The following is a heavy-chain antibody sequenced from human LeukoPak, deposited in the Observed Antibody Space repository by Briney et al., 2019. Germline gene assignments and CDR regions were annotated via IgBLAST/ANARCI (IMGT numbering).Heavy chain of an antibody. J-gene: IGHJ4*02. D-gene: IGHD2-15*01. V-gene: IGHV4-4*07. CDR2: INTSGSS. Sequence: PSATLSLTCTVSGGSISNAYWSWIRQPAGKGLEWIGRINTSGSSNYNPSLKSRVTMSVDTSKNQFSLKLSSVTAADTAVYYCARGGDCSGGSCYSWVDYWGQGTLVTVSS. CDR3: ARGGDCSGGSCYSWVDY. CDR1: GGSISNAY.